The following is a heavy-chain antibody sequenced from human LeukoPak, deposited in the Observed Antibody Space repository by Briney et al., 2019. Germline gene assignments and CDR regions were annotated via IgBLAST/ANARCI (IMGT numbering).Heavy chain of an antibody. V-gene: IGHV3-9*01. CDR3: AKDEGAGMANCFDY. Sequence: SLRLCCATPGFTFDDYPMPSVPQAPGRGLERVSGFSWNSGSIGYADSVKVRFTISRDNAKNYLYLQMDSLRAEDTALYYCAKDEGAGMANCFDYWGQGTLVTVSS. CDR2: FSWNSGSI. J-gene: IGHJ4*02. D-gene: IGHD6-13*01. CDR1: GFTFDDYP.